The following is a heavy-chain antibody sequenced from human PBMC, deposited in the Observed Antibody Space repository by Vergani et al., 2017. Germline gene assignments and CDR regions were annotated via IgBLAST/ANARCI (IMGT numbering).Heavy chain of an antibody. Sequence: QVQLVQSGAEVKKPGASVKVSCKASGYTFTSYGISWFRPPPGQGLEWVGWFSAYNGNTNYAQKPQGRVTMTTDTSTSTAYMGLRSLRSHDTAVYYCAREQWLPIDYFDYWGQGTLVTVSS. J-gene: IGHJ4*02. D-gene: IGHD6-19*01. CDR2: FSAYNGNT. CDR3: AREQWLPIDYFDY. CDR1: GYTFTSYG. V-gene: IGHV1-18*01.